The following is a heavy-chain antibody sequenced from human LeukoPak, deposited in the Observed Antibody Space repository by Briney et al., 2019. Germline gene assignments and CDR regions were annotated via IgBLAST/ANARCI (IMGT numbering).Heavy chain of an antibody. V-gene: IGHV1-18*04. CDR2: ISAYNGNT. D-gene: IGHD2-2*01. J-gene: IGHJ6*04. CDR1: GYTFTSYG. CDR3: AREMCGSTSCYWEPLSYGMDV. Sequence: ASVKLSCKASGYTFTSYGISWVRQAPGQGLEWMGWISAYNGNTNYAQKLQGRVTMTTDTSTSTGYMELRSLRSDDTAVYYCAREMCGSTSCYWEPLSYGMDVWGKGTTVTVSS.